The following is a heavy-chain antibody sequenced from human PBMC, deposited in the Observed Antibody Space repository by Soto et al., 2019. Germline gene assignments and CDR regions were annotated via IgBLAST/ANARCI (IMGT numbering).Heavy chain of an antibody. CDR1: LYRFTTYY. J-gene: IGHJ5*02. V-gene: IGHV1-46*01. D-gene: IGHD4-17*01. Sequence: ASVEVSCQASLYRFTTYYMHWVRQAPGQGLEWMGIISPDGGRTSYAQKFQGRVTMTRDTSTSTVYMELSSLRTEDTGVYYCARSQQTTVTSPLADPWGQGTLGTVA. CDR3: ARSQQTTVTSPLADP. CDR2: ISPDGGRT.